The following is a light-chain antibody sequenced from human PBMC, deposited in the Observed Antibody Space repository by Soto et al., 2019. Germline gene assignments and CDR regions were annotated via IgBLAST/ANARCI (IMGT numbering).Light chain of an antibody. V-gene: IGKV1-5*01. J-gene: IGKJ1*01. CDR2: DAS. Sequence: DIQMTQSPSTLSASVGDSVTIACRASQSISSWLAWYQQKPGIAPKLLISDASSLESGVPSRFIGSGSGTESTLTIRSLQPDDFATYYCQHYETYAAFGQGTKVEIK. CDR3: QHYETYAA. CDR1: QSISSW.